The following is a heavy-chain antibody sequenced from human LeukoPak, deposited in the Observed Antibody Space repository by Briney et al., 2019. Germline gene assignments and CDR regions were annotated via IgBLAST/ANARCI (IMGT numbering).Heavy chain of an antibody. CDR3: ARGRVSSSTWYSTYYYYFYMDV. CDR2: VDHTGST. V-gene: IGHV4-59*01. Sequence: SETLSLTCSVSDDSITMYYWTWIRQPPGKGLEWIGYVDHTGSTNFNTSLNGRVSISRDTTKNLFSLRLRSVTAADTAVYFCARGRVSSSTWYSTYYYYFYMDVWGKGTTVTVSS. CDR1: DDSITMYY. D-gene: IGHD1-1*01. J-gene: IGHJ6*03.